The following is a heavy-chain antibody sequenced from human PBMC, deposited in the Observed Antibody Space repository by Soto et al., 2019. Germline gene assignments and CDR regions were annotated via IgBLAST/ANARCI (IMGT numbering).Heavy chain of an antibody. CDR3: ARVHYASRSFFDY. D-gene: IGHD3-10*01. Sequence: GGSLRLSCTASGFTFGDYAMSWFRQAPGKGLEWVGFIRSKAYGGTTEYAASVKGRFTISRDDSKSIAYLQMNSLRAEDTAVYYCARVHYASRSFFDYWGQGTLVTVSS. CDR1: GFTFGDYA. J-gene: IGHJ4*02. V-gene: IGHV3-49*03. CDR2: IRSKAYGGTT.